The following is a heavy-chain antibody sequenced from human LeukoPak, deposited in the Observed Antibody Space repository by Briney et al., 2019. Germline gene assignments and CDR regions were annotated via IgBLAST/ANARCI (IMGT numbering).Heavy chain of an antibody. D-gene: IGHD2-15*01. CDR1: GASIRSGDYY. CDR3: ARDCSSGSCYGAFDI. J-gene: IGHJ3*02. Sequence: SQTLSLTCTVSGASIRSGDYYWSWIRQPPGKGLEWIGYIYDSGSTYYNPSLKSRITISVDTSENRFSLKLSSVTATDTAVYYCARDCSSGSCYGAFDIWGQGTMVTVSS. V-gene: IGHV4-30-4*01. CDR2: IYDSGST.